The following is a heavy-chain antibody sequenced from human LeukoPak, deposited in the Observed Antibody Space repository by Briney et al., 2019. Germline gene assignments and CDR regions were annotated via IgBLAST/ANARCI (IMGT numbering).Heavy chain of an antibody. J-gene: IGHJ5*02. D-gene: IGHD3-22*01. Sequence: SGGSLRLSCAASGFTFSSYGMHWVRQAPGKGLEWVAVIWYDGSNKYYADSVKGRFTISRDNSKNTLYLQMNSLRADDTAVYYCARDQPYYDSGAYYPWGQGTVVTVSS. CDR1: GFTFSSYG. V-gene: IGHV3-33*01. CDR2: IWYDGSNK. CDR3: ARDQPYYDSGAYYP.